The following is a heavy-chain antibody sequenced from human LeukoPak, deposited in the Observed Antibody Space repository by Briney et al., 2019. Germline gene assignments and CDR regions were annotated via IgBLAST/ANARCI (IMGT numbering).Heavy chain of an antibody. CDR1: GFTFSSDA. D-gene: IGHD6-13*01. Sequence: GGSLRLSCAASGFTFSSDAMSWVRQAPGKGLEWVSVIYSGGSTYYADSVKGRFTISRDNSKNTLYLQMNSLRAEDTAVYYCARGKRSSSWYYFDYWGQGTLVTVSS. CDR3: ARGKRSSSWYYFDY. V-gene: IGHV3-53*01. CDR2: IYSGGST. J-gene: IGHJ4*02.